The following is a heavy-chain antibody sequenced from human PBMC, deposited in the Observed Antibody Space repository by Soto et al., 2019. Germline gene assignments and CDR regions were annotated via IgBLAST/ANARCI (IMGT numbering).Heavy chain of an antibody. V-gene: IGHV3-23*01. D-gene: IGHD3-10*01. CDR2: VSANGQGI. Sequence: PVGSLRLSCAGSGFTFASYVMTWVRQAPGKGLEWVSAVSANGQGIYYADSVRGRFTISRDNSKNTVFLHMDSLSAEDTAVYYCAKDRHYPRDYFHYWGQGTLVTVSS. CDR1: GFTFASYV. CDR3: AKDRHYPRDYFHY. J-gene: IGHJ4*02.